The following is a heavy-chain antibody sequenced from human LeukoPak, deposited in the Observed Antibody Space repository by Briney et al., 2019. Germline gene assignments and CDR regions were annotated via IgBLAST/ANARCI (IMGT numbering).Heavy chain of an antibody. Sequence: GGSLRLSCAASGFTFSSYWMHWVRQAPGKGLVWVSRISSDGSSTSYADSVKGRFTISRDDAKNTLYLQMNSLRAEDTAVYYCARYYYDSSGYYYFDYWGQGTLVTVSS. CDR3: ARYYYDSSGYYYFDY. J-gene: IGHJ4*02. CDR1: GFTFSSYW. CDR2: ISSDGSST. V-gene: IGHV3-74*01. D-gene: IGHD3-22*01.